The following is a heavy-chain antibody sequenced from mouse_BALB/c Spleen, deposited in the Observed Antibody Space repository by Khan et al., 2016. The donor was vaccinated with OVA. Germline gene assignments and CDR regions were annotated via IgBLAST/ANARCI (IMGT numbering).Heavy chain of an antibody. D-gene: IGHD6-1*01. J-gene: IGHJ4*01. CDR2: INPSTGYT. CDR1: GYTFTSYW. Sequence: VQLQESGAELAKPGASVKMSCKASGYTFTSYWMHWVKQRPGQGLEWIGYINPSTGYTEYNQKFKDKATLTTDKSSSPAYMQLSSLTSEDSAVYYCAASILFYYSMDYWGQGTSVTVSS. CDR3: AASILFYYSMDY. V-gene: IGHV1-7*01.